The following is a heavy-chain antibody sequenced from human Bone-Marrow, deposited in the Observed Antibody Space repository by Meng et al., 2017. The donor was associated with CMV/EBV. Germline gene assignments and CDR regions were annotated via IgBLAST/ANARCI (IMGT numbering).Heavy chain of an antibody. J-gene: IGHJ4*02. D-gene: IGHD3-3*01. CDR2: IWYDGSNK. V-gene: IGHV3-33*01. CDR3: AREGTIFGAEPYYFDY. CDR1: GFTFSSYG. Sequence: GGSLRLSCAASGFTFSSYGMHWVRQAPGKGLEWVAVIWYDGSNKYYADSVKGRFTISRDNSKNTLYLQMNSLRAEDTAVYYCAREGTIFGAEPYYFDYWGQGTLVTVSS.